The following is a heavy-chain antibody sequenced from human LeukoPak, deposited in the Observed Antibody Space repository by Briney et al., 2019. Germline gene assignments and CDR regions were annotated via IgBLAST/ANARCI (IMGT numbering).Heavy chain of an antibody. CDR3: ARGHSSSWYYFDY. D-gene: IGHD6-13*01. J-gene: IGHJ4*02. V-gene: IGHV5-51*01. CDR2: TYPGDSDT. Sequence: GASLQISCEGSGYIFTSYWIGWVRPLPGKGLEWMGITYPGDSDTRYSPSFQGQVTISADKSISTAYLQWSSLKASDTAMYYCARGHSSSWYYFDYWGQGTLVTVSS. CDR1: GYIFTSYW.